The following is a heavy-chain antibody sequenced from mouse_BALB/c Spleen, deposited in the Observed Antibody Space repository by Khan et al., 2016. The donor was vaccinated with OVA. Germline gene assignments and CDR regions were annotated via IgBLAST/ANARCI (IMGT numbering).Heavy chain of an antibody. J-gene: IGHJ3*01. CDR2: IDPFSGDT. D-gene: IGHD2-2*01. CDR3: TRHGYVAWFTY. CDR1: GYSFTSYY. Sequence: VQLKQSGPELMKPGASVKISCKASGYSFTSYYIHWVIQSHGKSLEWIGYIDPFSGDTTYNQKFKGRATLTVDKSSSTAYIHLSNLTSEDSVVYYYTRHGYVAWFTYWGQGTLVTVSA. V-gene: IGHV1S135*01.